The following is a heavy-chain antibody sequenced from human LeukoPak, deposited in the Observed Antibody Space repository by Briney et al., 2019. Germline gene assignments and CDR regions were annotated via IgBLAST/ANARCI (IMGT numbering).Heavy chain of an antibody. Sequence: PGGSLRLSCAASGFTFSSYEMNWVRQAPGKGLEWVSSISSSSSYIYYADSVKGRFTISRDNAKDSLYLQMNSLRAEDTAVYYCARSSISKDAFDIWGQGTMVTVSS. CDR3: ARSSISKDAFDI. CDR1: GFTFSSYE. J-gene: IGHJ3*02. V-gene: IGHV3-21*01. CDR2: ISSSSSYI. D-gene: IGHD6-13*01.